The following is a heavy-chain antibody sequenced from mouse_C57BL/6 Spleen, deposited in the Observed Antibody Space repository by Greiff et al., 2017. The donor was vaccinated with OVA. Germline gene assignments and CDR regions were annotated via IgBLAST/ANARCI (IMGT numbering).Heavy chain of an antibody. D-gene: IGHD1-1*01. CDR3: ASPDYYGSSYGYAMDY. CDR2: ISDGCSYT. Sequence: EVKLVESGGGLVKPGGSLKLSCAASGFTFSSYAMSWVRQTPEKRLEWVATISDGCSYTYYPDNVKGRFTISRDNAKNNLYLQMSHLKSEDTAMYYCASPDYYGSSYGYAMDYWGQGTSVTVSS. CDR1: GFTFSSYA. J-gene: IGHJ4*01. V-gene: IGHV5-4*03.